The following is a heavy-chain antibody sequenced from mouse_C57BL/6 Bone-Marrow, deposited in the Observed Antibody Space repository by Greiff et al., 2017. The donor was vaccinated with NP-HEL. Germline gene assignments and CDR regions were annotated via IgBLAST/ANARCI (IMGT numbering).Heavy chain of an antibody. CDR2: ISYDGSN. Sequence: EVKLMESGPGLVKPSQSLSLTCSVTGYSITSGYYWNWIRQFPGNKLEWMGYISYDGSNNYNPSLKNRISITRDTSKNQFFLKLNSVTTEDTATYYCARLGYYAMDYWGQGTSVTVSS. J-gene: IGHJ4*01. CDR1: GYSITSGYY. V-gene: IGHV3-6*01. CDR3: ARLGYYAMDY. D-gene: IGHD3-3*01.